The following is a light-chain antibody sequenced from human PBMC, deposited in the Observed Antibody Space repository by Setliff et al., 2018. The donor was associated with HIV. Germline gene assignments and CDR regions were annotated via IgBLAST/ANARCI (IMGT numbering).Light chain of an antibody. Sequence: QSVLTQPASVSGSPGQSITISCTGTNSDIGGYNYVSWYQQLPGEAPKLIIFQLINRPSGVSDRFSGSKSGNTASLTISGLQPEDEADYHCCSYTGTSNPYVFGTGTKVTVL. CDR2: QLI. J-gene: IGLJ1*01. V-gene: IGLV2-14*01. CDR3: CSYTGTSNPYV. CDR1: NSDIGGYNY.